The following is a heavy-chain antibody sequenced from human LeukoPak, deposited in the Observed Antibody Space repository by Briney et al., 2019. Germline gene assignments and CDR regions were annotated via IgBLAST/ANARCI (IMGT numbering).Heavy chain of an antibody. J-gene: IGHJ3*02. Sequence: GASVKVSCKASGYTFTGYWMHWVRQAPGQGPEWMGVISPSGGSTIYAQKFKGRVTLTRDMSTSTDYLELSSLRSEDTAVYYCAYENSWNDVFAFDIWGQGTMVTVSS. D-gene: IGHD1-1*01. V-gene: IGHV1-46*01. CDR2: ISPSGGST. CDR3: AYENSWNDVFAFDI. CDR1: GYTFTGYW.